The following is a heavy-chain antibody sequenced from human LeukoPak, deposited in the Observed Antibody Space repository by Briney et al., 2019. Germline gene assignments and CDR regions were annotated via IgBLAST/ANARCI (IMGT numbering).Heavy chain of an antibody. Sequence: GSLRLSCAASGFTLSTCWMHWVRQAPGKGLVWVSRINSEGSSTTYADSVKGRFTISRDNAKNILYLQMNSLRAEDTAVYHCARDPAPQGWFDSWGQGTLVTVSS. CDR2: INSEGSST. J-gene: IGHJ5*01. V-gene: IGHV3-74*01. CDR3: ARDPAPQGWFDS. CDR1: GFTLSTCW.